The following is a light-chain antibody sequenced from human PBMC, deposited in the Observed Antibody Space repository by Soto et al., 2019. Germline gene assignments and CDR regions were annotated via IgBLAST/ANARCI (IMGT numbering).Light chain of an antibody. CDR3: QQYGSSPPLT. CDR1: QSVSSNY. J-gene: IGKJ4*01. Sequence: EILFTQSPGTLSLSPGERAILSCRASQSVSSNYLAWYQQKPGEAPRLIIYGASSRANGIPDRFSGSGSGTDFTLTISRLEPEDFVAYYCQQYGSSPPLTFGGGTKVDIK. V-gene: IGKV3-20*01. CDR2: GAS.